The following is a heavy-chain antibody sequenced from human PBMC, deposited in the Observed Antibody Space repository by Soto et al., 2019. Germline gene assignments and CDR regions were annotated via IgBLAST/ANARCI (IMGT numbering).Heavy chain of an antibody. Sequence: QVQLVESGGGVVQPGRSLRLSCAASGFTFSSYAMHWVRQAPGKGLEWVAVISYDGSNKYYADSGKGRFTISRDNSKNPRYLQMNGLRVEDTAVYYCAGEEGGWWKEALKIGGQGTRVTVS. CDR3: AGEEGGWWKEALKI. D-gene: IGHD6-19*01. CDR1: GFTFSSYA. J-gene: IGHJ3*01. CDR2: ISYDGSNK. V-gene: IGHV3-30-3*01.